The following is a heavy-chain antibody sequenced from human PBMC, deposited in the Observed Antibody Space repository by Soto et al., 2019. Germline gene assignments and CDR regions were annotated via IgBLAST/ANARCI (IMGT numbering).Heavy chain of an antibody. V-gene: IGHV3-13*01. CDR2: IGTAGNT. CDR1: GFTFSSYD. Sequence: PGGSLRLSCAASGFTFSSYDMHWVRQATGKGLVWVSAIGTAGNTYYPGSVKGRFTISRENAKNSLYLQMNSLRAGDTAVYYCARSCSGGSCYLDAFDIWGQGTMVTVSS. CDR3: ARSCSGGSCYLDAFDI. D-gene: IGHD2-15*01. J-gene: IGHJ3*02.